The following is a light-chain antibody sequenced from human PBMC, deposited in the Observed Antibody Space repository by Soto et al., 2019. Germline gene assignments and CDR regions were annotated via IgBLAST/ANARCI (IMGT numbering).Light chain of an antibody. Sequence: DIQMPQSPSILSASVGDSVTITGRASQSISSWLAWYQQKPGKANKLLIYDASSLESGVPSRFSGSGSGTEFTLTISSLQPDEFATYYCKRYNSYSRTVGQGNKVDIK. J-gene: IGKJ1*01. CDR2: DAS. CDR1: QSISSW. CDR3: KRYNSYSRT. V-gene: IGKV1-5*01.